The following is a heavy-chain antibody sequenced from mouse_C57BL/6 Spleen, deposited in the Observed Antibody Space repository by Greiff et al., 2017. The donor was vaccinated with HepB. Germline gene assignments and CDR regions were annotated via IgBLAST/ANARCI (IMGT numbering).Heavy chain of an antibody. CDR1: GYAFSSSW. CDR3: ARDGTDLRKHY. J-gene: IGHJ2*01. CDR2: IYPGDGDT. Sequence: VQLQQSGPELVKPGASVKISCKASGYAFSSSWMNWVKQRPGKGLEWIGRIYPGDGDTNYNGKFKGKATLTADKSSSTAYMQLSILTSEDSAVYFCARDGTDLRKHYWGQGTTLTVSS. D-gene: IGHD2-1*01. V-gene: IGHV1-82*01.